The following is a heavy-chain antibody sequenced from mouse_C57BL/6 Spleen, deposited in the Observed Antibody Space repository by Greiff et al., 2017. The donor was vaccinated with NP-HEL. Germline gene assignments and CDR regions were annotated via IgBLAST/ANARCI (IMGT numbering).Heavy chain of an antibody. CDR2: INPNNGGT. V-gene: IGHV1-22*01. D-gene: IGHD1-1*01. Sequence: VQLQQSGPELVKPGASVKMSCKASGYTFTDYNMHWVKQSHGKSLEWIGYINPNNGGTSYNQKFKGKATLTVNKSSSTAYMELRSLTSEDSAVYYCAREGDYGSSYEFAYWGQGTLVTVSA. CDR1: GYTFTDYN. J-gene: IGHJ3*01. CDR3: AREGDYGSSYEFAY.